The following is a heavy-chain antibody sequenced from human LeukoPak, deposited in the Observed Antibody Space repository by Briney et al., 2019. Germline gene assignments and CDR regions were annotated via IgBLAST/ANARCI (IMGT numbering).Heavy chain of an antibody. V-gene: IGHV4-34*01. CDR3: ARVGSYRGAWYAFDI. D-gene: IGHD6-19*01. CDR1: GGSFSDYY. Sequence: SETLSLTCAVYGGSFSDYYWSWIRQPPGKGLEWIGEINHSGSTNYNPSLKSRVTISVDTSKNQFSLNLSSVTAADTAVYYCARVGSYRGAWYAFDIWGQGTKVTV. CDR2: INHSGST. J-gene: IGHJ3*02.